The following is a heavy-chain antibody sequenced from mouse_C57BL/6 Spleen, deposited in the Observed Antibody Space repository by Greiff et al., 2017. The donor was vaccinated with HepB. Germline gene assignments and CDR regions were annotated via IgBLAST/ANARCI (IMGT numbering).Heavy chain of an antibody. J-gene: IGHJ4*01. V-gene: IGHV1-15*01. CDR3: TRSAYYSNYLYAMDY. CDR1: GYTFTDYE. Sequence: QVQLQQSGAELVRPGASVTLSCKASGYTFTDYEMHWVKQTPVHGLEWIGAIDPETGGTAYNQKFKGKAILTADKSSSTAYMELRSLTSEDSAVYYCTRSAYYSNYLYAMDYWGQGTSVTVSS. CDR2: IDPETGGT. D-gene: IGHD2-5*01.